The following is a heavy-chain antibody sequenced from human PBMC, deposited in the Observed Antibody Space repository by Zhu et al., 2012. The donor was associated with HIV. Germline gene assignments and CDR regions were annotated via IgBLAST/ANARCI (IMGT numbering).Heavy chain of an antibody. CDR2: IYYSGST. CDR3: AREGRDGYNDY. V-gene: IGHV4-30-4*01. J-gene: IGHJ4*02. D-gene: IGHD5-24*01. Sequence: QVQLEESGPGLVKPSQTLSLSCTVSGGSISSGDYYWSWIRQSPGKGLEWIGYIYYSGSTYYNPSLKSRVTISLDTSKNQLSLRLSSVTAADTAVYYCAREGRDGYNDYWGQGTLVTVSS. CDR1: GGSISSGDYY.